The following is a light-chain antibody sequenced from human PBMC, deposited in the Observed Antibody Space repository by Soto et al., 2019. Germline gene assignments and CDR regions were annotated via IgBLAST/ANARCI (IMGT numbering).Light chain of an antibody. CDR1: QSVGSF. V-gene: IGKV3-11*01. CDR3: QQRSNWPLN. CDR2: DES. Sequence: EIVLPQSPATLSLSPGERATLSCRASQSVGSFLAWYQQKPGQAPRLLIYDESNRATGIAARFSGSGSGTDFTLAISSLESEDFAVSYCQQRSNWPLNFGGGTKVEIK. J-gene: IGKJ4*01.